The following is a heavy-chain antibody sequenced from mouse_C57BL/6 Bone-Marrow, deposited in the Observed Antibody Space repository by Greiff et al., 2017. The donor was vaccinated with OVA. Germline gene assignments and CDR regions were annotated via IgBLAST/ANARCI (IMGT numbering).Heavy chain of an antibody. CDR2: IHPNSGST. V-gene: IGHV1-64*01. J-gene: IGHJ3*01. CDR3: ARATVVEKAWFAY. CDR1: GYTFTSYW. Sequence: QVQLQQSGAELVKPGASVKLSCKASGYTFTSYWMHWVKQRPGQGLEWIGMIHPNSGSTNYNEKFKSKATLTVDKSSSTAYMQLSSLTSEDSAVYYCARATVVEKAWFAYWGQGTLVTVSA. D-gene: IGHD1-1*01.